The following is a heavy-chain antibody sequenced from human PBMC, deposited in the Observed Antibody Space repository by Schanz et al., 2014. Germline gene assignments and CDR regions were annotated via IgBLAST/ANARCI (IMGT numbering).Heavy chain of an antibody. CDR1: GYTFTNYG. J-gene: IGHJ2*01. Sequence: QVQLVQSGAEVKKPGSSVKVSCKASGYTFTNYGVTWVRQAPGQGLEWLGWIRPDNGHTTYSQKVRDRVIFTTDTSANTAYMELRSLRSDDTAHYYCVRVPSRDVSFDLWGRGTLXTVSS. D-gene: IGHD3-16*01. CDR2: IRPDNGHT. V-gene: IGHV1-18*01. CDR3: VRVPSRDVSFDL.